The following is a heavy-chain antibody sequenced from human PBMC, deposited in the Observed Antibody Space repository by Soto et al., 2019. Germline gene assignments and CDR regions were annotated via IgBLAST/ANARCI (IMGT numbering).Heavy chain of an antibody. J-gene: IGHJ4*02. D-gene: IGHD5-12*01. V-gene: IGHV4-30-2*01. CDR1: GGSISSGGYS. CDR2: THHSGST. CDR3: AAGGGLPRYY. Sequence: QLQLQESGSGLVKPSQTLSLTCAVSGGSISSGGYSWSWIRQPPGKGLEWIGYTHHSGSTYNNPSPQSRVTLSVDRSKNQLSLKLSSVTAADTAVYYCAAGGGLPRYYWGQGSLVSVSS.